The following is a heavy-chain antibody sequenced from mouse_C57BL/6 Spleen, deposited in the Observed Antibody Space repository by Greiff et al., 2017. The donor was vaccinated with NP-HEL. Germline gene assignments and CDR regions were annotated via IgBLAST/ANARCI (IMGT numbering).Heavy chain of an antibody. V-gene: IGHV1-26*01. D-gene: IGHD2-5*01. CDR3: ARQSYSNYVWFAY. CDR2: INPNNGGT. CDR1: GYTFTDYY. Sequence: EVQLQQSGPELVKPGASVKISCKASGYTFTDYYMNWVKQSHGKSLEWIGDINPNNGGTSYNQKFKGKATLTVDKSSSTAYMELRSLTSEDSAVYYCARQSYSNYVWFAYWGQGTLVTVSA. J-gene: IGHJ3*01.